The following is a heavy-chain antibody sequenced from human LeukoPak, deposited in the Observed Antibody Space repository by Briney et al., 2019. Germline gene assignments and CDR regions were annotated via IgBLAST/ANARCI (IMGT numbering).Heavy chain of an antibody. J-gene: IGHJ4*02. D-gene: IGHD3-22*01. CDR3: ASGKYYYDSSGYFDY. CDR1: GLTVSINY. CDR2: IYSGGST. Sequence: GGSLRLSCAASGLTVSINYMSWVRQAPGKGLEWVSVIYSGGSTYYADSVKGRFTVSRDNSKNTLYLQMNSLRAEDTAVYYCASGKYYYDSSGYFDYWGQGTLVTVSS. V-gene: IGHV3-66*01.